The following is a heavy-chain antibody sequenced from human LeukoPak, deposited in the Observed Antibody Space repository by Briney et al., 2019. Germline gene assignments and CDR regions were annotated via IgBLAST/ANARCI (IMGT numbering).Heavy chain of an antibody. D-gene: IGHD4-17*01. J-gene: IGHJ6*03. CDR3: ARVYGDSSWSYMDV. CDR1: GFSFSDSY. V-gene: IGHV3-11*04. Sequence: GGSLRLSCAASGFSFSDSYMTWIRQAPGKGPEWVSYTIMTGTTTYYADSVKGRFTISRDNSKNTLYLQMNSLRAEDTAVYYCARVYGDSSWSYMDVWGKGTTVTISS. CDR2: TIMTGTTT.